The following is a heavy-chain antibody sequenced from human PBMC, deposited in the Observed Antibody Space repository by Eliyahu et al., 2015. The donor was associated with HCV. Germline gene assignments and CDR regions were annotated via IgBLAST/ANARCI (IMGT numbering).Heavy chain of an antibody. V-gene: IGHV3-21*01. CDR1: GFTFGVHS. Sequence: EVQLVESGGGLVKPGGSLRLSCAASGFTFGVHSMNWVRQAPGKGLEGVSCIGRSSSYMYYADAVRGRFTISRDNAKNSLYLQINSLRAEDTAVYYCARGMSSGWYRMDVWGQGTTVTVSS. CDR2: IGRSSSYM. CDR3: ARGMSSGWYRMDV. J-gene: IGHJ6*02. D-gene: IGHD6-19*01.